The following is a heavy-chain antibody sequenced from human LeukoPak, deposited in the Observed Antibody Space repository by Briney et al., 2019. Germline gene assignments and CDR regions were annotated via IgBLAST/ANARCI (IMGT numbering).Heavy chain of an antibody. V-gene: IGHV1-46*01. CDR2: INPSGGSA. CDR3: ARVRGDFWSGPSYMDV. Sequence: ASVKVSCKASGYTFTSYYMHWVRQAPGQGLEWMGIINPSGGSASYAQKFQGRVTMTRDMSTSTVYMELSSLRSEDTAVYYCARVRGDFWSGPSYMDVWGKGTTVTVSS. D-gene: IGHD3-3*01. CDR1: GYTFTSYY. J-gene: IGHJ6*03.